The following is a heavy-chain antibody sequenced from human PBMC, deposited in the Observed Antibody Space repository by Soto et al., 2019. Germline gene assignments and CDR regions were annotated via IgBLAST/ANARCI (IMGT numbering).Heavy chain of an antibody. Sequence: EVQLLESGGALEHPGGSLRLSCAAAGFAVSTYAMTLVRQAPGKGLECVSVISGSGGSSYYAAPGKGRFTISRDNSKNSLFLQRTGLRAEDTAVYYCAKVTKRAAAGRYEYYKYGMDVWGQGTTVTVSS. J-gene: IGHJ6*02. CDR3: AKVTKRAAAGRYEYYKYGMDV. CDR1: GFAVSTYA. CDR2: ISGSGGSS. V-gene: IGHV3-23*01. D-gene: IGHD6-13*01.